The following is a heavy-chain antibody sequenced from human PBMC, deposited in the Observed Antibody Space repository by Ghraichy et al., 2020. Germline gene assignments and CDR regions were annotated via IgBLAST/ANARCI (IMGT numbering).Heavy chain of an antibody. CDR3: ARAVVVVAATRIIFDL. V-gene: IGHV1-69*13. CDR2: IIPIFGTA. D-gene: IGHD2-15*01. J-gene: IGHJ2*01. Sequence: SVKVSCKASGGTFSSYAISWVRQAPGQGLEWMGGIIPIFGTANYAQKFQGRVTITADESTSTAYMELSSLRSEDTAVYYCARAVVVVAATRIIFDLWGRGTLVTVSS. CDR1: GGTFSSYA.